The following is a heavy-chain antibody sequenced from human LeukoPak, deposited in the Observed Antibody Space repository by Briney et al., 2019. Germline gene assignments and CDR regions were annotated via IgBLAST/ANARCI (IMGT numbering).Heavy chain of an antibody. V-gene: IGHV3-23*01. CDR2: IIASGGNT. CDR3: AKADRRYCTTTSCSDDPNDY. D-gene: IGHD2-2*01. Sequence: PGGSLRLSCAASGFTFSNYAMSWVRQAPGKGLEWVSSIIASGGNTYYADSVKGRFTISRDNSKNTLYLQMNSLGAEDTAVYYCAKADRRYCTTTSCSDDPNDYWGQGTLVTVSS. J-gene: IGHJ4*02. CDR1: GFTFSNYA.